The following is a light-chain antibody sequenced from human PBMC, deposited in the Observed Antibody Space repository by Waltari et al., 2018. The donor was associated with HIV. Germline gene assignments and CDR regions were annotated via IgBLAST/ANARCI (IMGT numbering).Light chain of an antibody. V-gene: IGKV2-28*01. CDR3: MQDLQIPWT. J-gene: IGKJ1*01. Sequence: EIDLNQSAFPLPVTPGEPASVSFYTSQGLRHGNGHDYVDCYVQRPGQSPQLLSYLTSNRGPGVPDRFSGKGAGTEFKLRISRVQAEDAGVYYCMQDLQIPWTFGRGARLEI. CDR2: LTS. CDR1: QGLRHGNGHDY.